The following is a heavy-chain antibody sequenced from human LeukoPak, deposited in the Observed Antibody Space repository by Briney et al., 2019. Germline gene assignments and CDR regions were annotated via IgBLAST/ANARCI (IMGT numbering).Heavy chain of an antibody. D-gene: IGHD2-2*01. V-gene: IGHV1-69*13. CDR1: GGTFSSYA. CDR2: IIPSFGRA. Sequence: SETVSCKASGGTFSSYAISWVRQAPGQGLEWMGGIIPSFGRANYAQKFQGRVTITADESTSTAYMELSSLRSEDTAVYYCARDPTDRIVVVPAAIPYYYYGMDVWGQGTTVTV. J-gene: IGHJ6*02. CDR3: ARDPTDRIVVVPAAIPYYYYGMDV.